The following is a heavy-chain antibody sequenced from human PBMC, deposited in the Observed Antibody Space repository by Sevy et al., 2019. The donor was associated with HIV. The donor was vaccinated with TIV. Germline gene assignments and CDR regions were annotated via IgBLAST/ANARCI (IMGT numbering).Heavy chain of an antibody. CDR1: GGSFSGYY. CDR3: ARFPKTELSGYFLGFDY. D-gene: IGHD3-3*01. V-gene: IGHV4-34*01. Sequence: SETLSLTCAVYGGSFSGYYWSWIRQPPGKGLEWIGEINHSGSTNYNPSLKSRVTISVDTSKNQFSRKLSSVTAAETAVYYCARFPKTELSGYFLGFDYWGQGTLVTVSS. J-gene: IGHJ4*02. CDR2: INHSGST.